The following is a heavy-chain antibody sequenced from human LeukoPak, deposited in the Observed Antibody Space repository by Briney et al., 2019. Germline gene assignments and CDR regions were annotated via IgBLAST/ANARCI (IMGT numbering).Heavy chain of an antibody. CDR2: IYTSGST. J-gene: IGHJ5*02. CDR3: ARAFGGSYYLNWFDP. D-gene: IGHD1-26*01. V-gene: IGHV4-59*10. CDR1: GGSFSGYY. Sequence: SETLSLTCAVYGGSFSGYYWSWIRQPPGKGLEWIGRIYTSGSTNYTPSLKSRVTMSVDTSKNQFSLKLSSVTAADTAVYYCARAFGGSYYLNWFDPWGQGTLVTVSS.